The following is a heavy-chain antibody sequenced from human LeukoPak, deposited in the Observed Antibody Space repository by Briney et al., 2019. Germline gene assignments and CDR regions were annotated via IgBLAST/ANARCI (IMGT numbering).Heavy chain of an antibody. D-gene: IGHD1-14*01. CDR1: GLTFRNYW. CDR2: IKQDGSDK. Sequence: GGSLRLSCAASGLTFRNYWMSWVRQAPGKGPEWVANIKQDGSDKFYVDSVNGRFTISRDNAKNSLYLQMNTLRAEDTAIYYCATFSGAHHKTFDSWGQGTLVTVSS. J-gene: IGHJ4*02. CDR3: ATFSGAHHKTFDS. V-gene: IGHV3-7*01.